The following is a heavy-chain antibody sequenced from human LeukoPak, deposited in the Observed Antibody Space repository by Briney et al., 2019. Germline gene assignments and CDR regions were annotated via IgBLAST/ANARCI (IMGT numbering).Heavy chain of an antibody. CDR2: ISSDGSSQ. CDR3: ATTGSCSIADCYLPFDY. J-gene: IGHJ4*02. V-gene: IGHV3-30-3*01. CDR1: GFTFSSSA. D-gene: IGHD2-2*01. Sequence: GGSLRLSCAASGFTFSSSAMHWVRQAPGKGLEWVAIISSDGSSQYYADSVKGRFTISRDNSKNTLYLQMNSLRPEDTAVYYCATTGSCSIADCYLPFDYWGQGTLVTVSS.